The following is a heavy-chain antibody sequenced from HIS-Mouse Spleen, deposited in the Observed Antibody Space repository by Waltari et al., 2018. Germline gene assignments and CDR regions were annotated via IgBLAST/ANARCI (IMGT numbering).Heavy chain of an antibody. V-gene: IGHV4-39*07. J-gene: IGHJ2*01. CDR3: AREIPYSSSWYDWYFDL. D-gene: IGHD6-13*01. CDR1: GGSISRSSYY. CDR2: IYYSGST. Sequence: QLQLQESGPGLVKPSETLSLTCTVSGGSISRSSYYWVWIRQPPGKGLVWIGSIYYSGSTYYNPSLKSRVTISVDTSKNQFSLKLSSVTAADTAVYYCAREIPYSSSWYDWYFDLWGRGTLVTVSS.